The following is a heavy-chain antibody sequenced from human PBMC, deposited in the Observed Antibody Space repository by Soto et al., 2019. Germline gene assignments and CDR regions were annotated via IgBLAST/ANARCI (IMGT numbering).Heavy chain of an antibody. CDR1: GGSISSYY. J-gene: IGHJ4*02. CDR2: IYYSGST. D-gene: IGHD3-22*01. CDR3: ARGVSDDRSGYYLVSEFPFDY. V-gene: IGHV4-59*01. Sequence: SETLSLTCTVSGGSISSYYWSWIRQPPGKGLEWIGYIYYSGSTNYNPSLKSRVTISVDTSKNQFSLKLSSVTAADTAVYYCARGVSDDRSGYYLVSEFPFDYWGQGTSVTVAS.